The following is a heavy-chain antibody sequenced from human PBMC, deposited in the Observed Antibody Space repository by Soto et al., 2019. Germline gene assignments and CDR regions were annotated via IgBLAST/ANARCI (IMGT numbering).Heavy chain of an antibody. D-gene: IGHD3-9*01. CDR1: GGSFSGYY. CDR2: INHSGST. J-gene: IGHJ3*02. Sequence: SETLSLTCAVYGGSFSGYYWSWIRQPPGKGLEWIGEINHSGSTNYNPSLKSRCTISVDTSKNQFSLKLSSVTAADTAVYYCARGKGTGNDAFDIWGQGTMVTVSS. V-gene: IGHV4-34*01. CDR3: ARGKGTGNDAFDI.